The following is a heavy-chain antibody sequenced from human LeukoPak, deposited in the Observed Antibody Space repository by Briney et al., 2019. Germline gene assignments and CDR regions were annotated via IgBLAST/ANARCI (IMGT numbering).Heavy chain of an antibody. D-gene: IGHD2-15*01. CDR3: ARGSRGGCSGGSCGVDY. CDR2: INHSGST. CDR1: GFTFSSYS. J-gene: IGHJ4*02. V-gene: IGHV4-34*01. Sequence: GSLRLSCAASGFTFSSYSMNWVRQPPGKGLEWIGEINHSGSTNYNPSLKSRVTISVDTSKNQFSLKLSSVTAADTAVYYCARGSRGGCSGGSCGVDYWGQGTLVTVSS.